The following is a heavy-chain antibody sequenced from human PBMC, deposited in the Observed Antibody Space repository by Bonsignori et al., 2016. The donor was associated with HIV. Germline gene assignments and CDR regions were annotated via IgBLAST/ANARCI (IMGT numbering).Heavy chain of an antibody. CDR3: AREENGWHYFDD. J-gene: IGHJ4*02. Sequence: SETLSLTCTVSGAPMNSYYWNWIRQPAGKGLEWIGRMYTSGSSSYNPSLKSRVTLSIDASKNQFSLRLNSVTAADTAVYYCAREENGWHYFDDWGQGTLVTVSS. CDR1: GAPMNSYY. D-gene: IGHD6-19*01. CDR2: MYTSGSS. V-gene: IGHV4-4*07.